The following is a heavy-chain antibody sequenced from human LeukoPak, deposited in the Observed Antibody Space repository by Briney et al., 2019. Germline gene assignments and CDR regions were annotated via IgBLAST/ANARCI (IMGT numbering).Heavy chain of an antibody. D-gene: IGHD2-15*01. J-gene: IGHJ3*02. CDR1: GGTFSSYA. CDR2: IIPIFGTA. Sequence: SVKCSCKASGGTFSSYAISWVRQAPGQGLEWMGGIIPIFGTANYAQKFQGRVTITADKSTSTAYMELNSLRSEDTAVYYCASYLLYCSGGSSYSRGVSYEHDAFDIWGQGTMVTVSS. CDR3: ASYLLYCSGGSSYSRGVSYEHDAFDI. V-gene: IGHV1-69*06.